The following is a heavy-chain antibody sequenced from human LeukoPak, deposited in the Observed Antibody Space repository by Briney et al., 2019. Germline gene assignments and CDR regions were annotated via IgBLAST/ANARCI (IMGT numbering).Heavy chain of an antibody. J-gene: IGHJ6*03. D-gene: IGHD3-3*01. CDR3: ARGGKKYYDFWSGDYYYYMDV. Sequence: SETLSLTCAVYGGSFSGYYWSWIRQPPGTGLEWIGEINHSGSTHYNPSLKSRVTISVDTSKNQFSLKLSSVTAADTAVYYCARGGKKYYDFWSGDYYYYMDVWGKGTTVTVSS. CDR2: INHSGST. V-gene: IGHV4-34*01. CDR1: GGSFSGYY.